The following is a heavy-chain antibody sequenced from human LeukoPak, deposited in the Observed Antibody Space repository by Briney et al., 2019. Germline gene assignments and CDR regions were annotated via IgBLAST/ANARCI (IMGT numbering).Heavy chain of an antibody. J-gene: IGHJ6*03. V-gene: IGHV3-30-3*01. CDR2: ISYDGSNK. CDR3: AKGSASYAYYYMDV. CDR1: GFTFSSYA. Sequence: PGGSLRLSCAASGFTFSSYAMHWVRQAPGKGLEWVAVISYDGSNKYYADSAKGRFTISRDNSKNTLYLQMNSLRAEDTAVYYCAKGSASYAYYYMDVWGKGTTVTVSS. D-gene: IGHD2-2*01.